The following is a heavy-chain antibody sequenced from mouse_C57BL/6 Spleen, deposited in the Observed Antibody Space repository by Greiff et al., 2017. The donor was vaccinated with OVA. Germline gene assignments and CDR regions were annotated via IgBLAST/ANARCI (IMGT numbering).Heavy chain of an antibody. Sequence: EVQVVESGEGLVKPGGSLKLSCAASGFTFSSYAMSWVRQTPEKRLEWVAYISSGGDYIYYADTVKGRFTISRDNARNTLYLQMSSLKSEDTAMYYCTREGLYYYGSSQGYFDVWGTGTTVTVSS. CDR3: TREGLYYYGSSQGYFDV. V-gene: IGHV5-9-1*02. CDR2: ISSGGDYI. D-gene: IGHD1-1*01. CDR1: GFTFSSYA. J-gene: IGHJ1*03.